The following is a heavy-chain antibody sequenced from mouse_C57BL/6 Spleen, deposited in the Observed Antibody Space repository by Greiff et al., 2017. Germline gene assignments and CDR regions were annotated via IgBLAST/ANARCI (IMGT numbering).Heavy chain of an antibody. J-gene: IGHJ4*01. CDR1: GYTFTSYG. D-gene: IGHD1-1*01. V-gene: IGHV1-81*01. CDR2: IYPRRGNT. Sequence: VQLQESGAELARPGASVKLSCKASGYTFTSYGISWVKQRTGQGLEWIGEIYPRRGNTYYNEKFKGKATLTADKSSSTAYMELRSLTSEDSAVYFCARLAYYGSSYDAMDYWGQGTSVTVSS. CDR3: ARLAYYGSSYDAMDY.